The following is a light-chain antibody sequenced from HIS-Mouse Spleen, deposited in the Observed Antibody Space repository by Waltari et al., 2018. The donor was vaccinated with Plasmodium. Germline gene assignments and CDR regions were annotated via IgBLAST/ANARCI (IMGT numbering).Light chain of an antibody. CDR2: WAS. J-gene: IGKJ1*01. V-gene: IGKV4-1*01. CDR1: QSVLYSSKDKNY. Sequence: DIVMTQSPDSLAVSLSESATINCSSSQSVLYSSKDKNYLAWHQQKPGQPPKLLIYWASTRESGVPDRFSGSGSGTDFTLTISSLQAEDVAVYYCQQYYSTPWTFGQGTKVEIK. CDR3: QQYYSTPWT.